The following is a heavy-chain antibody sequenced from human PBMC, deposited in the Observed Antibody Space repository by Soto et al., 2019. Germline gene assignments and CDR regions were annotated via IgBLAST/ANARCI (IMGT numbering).Heavy chain of an antibody. CDR1: GYSFTTYW. V-gene: IGHV5-51*01. CDR2: IYPGDSST. J-gene: IGHJ3*02. D-gene: IGHD4-17*01. CDR3: ARGRNTATTSDFDI. Sequence: GDALKISGKDSGYSFTTYWIGCVLRMPRKSLEWMGIIYPGDSSTRYRPSFQGQVTISADKTISTDYLQWSSLSASDTAMYYCARGRNTATTSDFDIWALGTTVTVSS.